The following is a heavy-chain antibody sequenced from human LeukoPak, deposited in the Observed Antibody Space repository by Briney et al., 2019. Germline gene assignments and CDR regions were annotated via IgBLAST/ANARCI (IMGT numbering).Heavy chain of an antibody. CDR3: ARARSSWYYFDY. CDR1: GFTFSSYA. CDR2: ISYDGSNK. D-gene: IGHD6-13*01. J-gene: IGHJ4*02. V-gene: IGHV3-30-3*01. Sequence: GGSLRLSCAASGFTFSSYAMHWVRQAPGKGLEWVAVISYDGSNKYYADSVKGRFTISRDNSKNTLYLQMNSLRAEDTAVYYCARARSSWYYFDYWGQGTLVTVSS.